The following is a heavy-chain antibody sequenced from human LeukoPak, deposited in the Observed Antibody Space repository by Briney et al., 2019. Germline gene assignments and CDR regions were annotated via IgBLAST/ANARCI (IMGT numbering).Heavy chain of an antibody. CDR1: GFTFSDSW. D-gene: IGHD2/OR15-2a*01. CDR3: ATDRNEGKYYDY. CDR2: IKQDGSEK. Sequence: PGGSLRLSCAASGFTFSDSWMHWVRRAPGKGLEWVANIKQDGSEKYYADSVKGRFTVSRDNAKSTLYLQMDSLRAEDTAVYYCATDRNEGKYYDYWGQGTLVTVSS. V-gene: IGHV3-7*01. J-gene: IGHJ4*02.